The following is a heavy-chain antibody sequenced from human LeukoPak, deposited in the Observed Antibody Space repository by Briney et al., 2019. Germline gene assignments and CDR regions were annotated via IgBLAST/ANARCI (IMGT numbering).Heavy chain of an antibody. V-gene: IGHV3-23*01. CDR1: GFSFSSYA. D-gene: IGHD3-10*01. J-gene: IGHJ4*02. CDR2: MSSSDDGR. Sequence: GGSLRLSCATSGFSFSSYAMSWVRQAPGKGLEWVSAMSSSDDGRYYADSVKGRFTISRDNSKNMLYLQMNSLRAEDTAVYYCAKNGRGSGTYYPRTKYYFDYWGQGTLVTVSS. CDR3: AKNGRGSGTYYPRTKYYFDY.